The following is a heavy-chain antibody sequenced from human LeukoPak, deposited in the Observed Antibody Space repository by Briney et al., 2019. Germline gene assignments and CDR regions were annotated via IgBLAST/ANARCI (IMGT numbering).Heavy chain of an antibody. CDR1: GFTVSSNY. CDR3: AKEDYYGSGSYLDY. Sequence: GGSLRLSCAASGFTVSSNYMSWVRQAPGKGLEGISVIYSGGSTYYADSVKGRFTISRDNSKNTLYLQMNSLRAEDTAVYYCAKEDYYGSGSYLDYWGQGTLVTVSS. J-gene: IGHJ4*02. CDR2: IYSGGST. V-gene: IGHV3-53*01. D-gene: IGHD3-10*01.